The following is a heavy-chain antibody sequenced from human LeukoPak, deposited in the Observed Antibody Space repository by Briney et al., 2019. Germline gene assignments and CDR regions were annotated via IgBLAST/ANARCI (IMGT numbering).Heavy chain of an antibody. CDR3: AKEVFYYMDV. V-gene: IGHV3-7*01. CDR2: IKQNGSEK. Sequence: GGSLRLPCAPSGFPLSSNYMSWVRQATGKGLEWVANIKQNGSEKLYVDSVKGRFTISRDNAKNALSLQMTSLRVEDTAVYYWAKEVFYYMDVWGKGTTVTVSS. CDR1: GFPLSSNY. J-gene: IGHJ6*03.